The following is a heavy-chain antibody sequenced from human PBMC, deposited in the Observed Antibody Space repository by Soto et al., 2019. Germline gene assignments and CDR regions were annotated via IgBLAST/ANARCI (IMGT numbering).Heavy chain of an antibody. CDR2: INPNDGST. CDR1: GYTFTNYY. D-gene: IGHD1-7*01. Sequence: ASVKVSCKASGYTFTNYYMHWVRQAPGQGLEWMGIINPNDGSTSYPQKFQGRVTMTRDTPTSTVYMELSSLRSEDTAVYYCARRRITGTTPHYYYGMDVWGQGTTVTVSS. CDR3: ARRRITGTTPHYYYGMDV. V-gene: IGHV1-46*01. J-gene: IGHJ6*02.